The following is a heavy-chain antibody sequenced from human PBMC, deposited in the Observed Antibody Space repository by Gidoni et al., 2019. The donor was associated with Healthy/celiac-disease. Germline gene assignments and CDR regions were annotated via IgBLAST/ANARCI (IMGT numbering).Heavy chain of an antibody. J-gene: IGHJ3*02. D-gene: IGHD3-16*01. CDR2: ISWDGGST. CDR3: AKGGLSMAFDI. CDR1: GFTFDDYT. V-gene: IGHV3-43*01. Sequence: EVQLVESGGVVVQPGGSLSLSCAASGFTFDDYTMHWVRQAPGKGLEWVSLISWDGGSTYYADSVKGRFTISRDNSKNSLYLQMNSLRTEDTALYYCAKGGLSMAFDIWGQGTMVTVSS.